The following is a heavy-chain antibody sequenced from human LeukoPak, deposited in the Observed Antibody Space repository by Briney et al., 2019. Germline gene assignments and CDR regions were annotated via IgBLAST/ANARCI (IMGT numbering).Heavy chain of an antibody. D-gene: IGHD2-2*01. CDR1: GYSFTNYW. CDR3: ARRYCSSTSCNPYFFDY. V-gene: IGHV5-51*01. CDR2: IYPGDSGT. J-gene: IGHJ4*02. Sequence: GESLKISCKGSGYSFTNYWIGWVRQMPGKGLEWMGIIYPGDSGTRYSPSFQGQVTISADKSISTAYLQWSSLKASDTAMYYCARRYCSSTSCNPYFFDYWGQGTLVTVSS.